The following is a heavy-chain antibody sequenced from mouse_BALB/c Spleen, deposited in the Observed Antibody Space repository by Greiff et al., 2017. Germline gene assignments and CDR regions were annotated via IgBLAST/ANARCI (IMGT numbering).Heavy chain of an antibody. CDR1: GYTFTSYW. Sequence: VKLQESGAELARPGASVKLSCKASGYTFTSYWMQWVKQRPGQGLEWIGAIYPGDGDTRYTQKFKGKATLTADKSSSTAYMQLSSLASEDSAVYYCARPRYGSSDWYFDVWGAGTTVTVSS. J-gene: IGHJ1*01. CDR2: IYPGDGDT. D-gene: IGHD1-1*01. CDR3: ARPRYGSSDWYFDV. V-gene: IGHV1-87*01.